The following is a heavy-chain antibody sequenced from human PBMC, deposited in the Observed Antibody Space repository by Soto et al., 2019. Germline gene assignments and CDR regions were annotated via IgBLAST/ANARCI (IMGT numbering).Heavy chain of an antibody. CDR1: GYTFTNYA. Sequence: QVQLVQSGAEEKKPGASVKVSCKASGYTFTNYAIHWVRQAPGQRLEWMGWINVGNGNTKYSQKFQGRVTFTRDTAGSTAERGLSSLRSEDRAVNYCERRGAGMDVWGQGTTVTVYS. CDR3: ERRGAGMDV. J-gene: IGHJ6*02. CDR2: INVGNGNT. V-gene: IGHV1-3*05. D-gene: IGHD1-26*01.